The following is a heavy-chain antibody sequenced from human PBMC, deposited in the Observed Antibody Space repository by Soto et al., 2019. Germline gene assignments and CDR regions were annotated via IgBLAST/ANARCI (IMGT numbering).Heavy chain of an antibody. Sequence: ASVEGSCQSSGYPLSPHCITWVRQAPGQRVEGVGWISPFYGNKKYGQTVQGRVTLTTETSTSTVYMELRSRRSDDTAVYYCARDQSSDRTYYYGIDVGGQGTTVTVSS. CDR3: ARDQSSDRTYYYGIDV. CDR2: ISPFYGNK. CDR1: GYPLSPHC. V-gene: IGHV1-18*01. J-gene: IGHJ6*02.